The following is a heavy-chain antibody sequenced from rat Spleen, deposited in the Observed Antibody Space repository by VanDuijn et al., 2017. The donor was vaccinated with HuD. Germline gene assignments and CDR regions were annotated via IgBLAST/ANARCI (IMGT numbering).Heavy chain of an antibody. J-gene: IGHJ2*01. CDR2: INKDSSKI. CDR1: GFNFNDYW. Sequence: EVKLVESRGGLVQPGRSLKLSCTASGFNFNDYWMGWVRQAPGKGLEWIGEINKDSSKINYIPSLKDKFTISRDNVQNTLYLQMSKLGSEETGIYYCVGEDFGVRYWGQGVMVTVSS. D-gene: IGHD4-3*01. CDR3: VGEDFGVRY. V-gene: IGHV4-2*01.